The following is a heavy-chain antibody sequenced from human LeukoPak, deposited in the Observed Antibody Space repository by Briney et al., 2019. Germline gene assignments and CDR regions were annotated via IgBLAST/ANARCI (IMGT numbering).Heavy chain of an antibody. CDR1: GFTVSSNY. V-gene: IGHV3-21*04. Sequence: GGSLRLSCAASGFTVSSNYMNWVRQAPGKGLEWVSVISGSGGNTYYADSVKGRFTVSRDNAKNSLYLQMNSLRAEDTAVYYCARVGRNYDSSGYYYDAFDIWGQGTMVTVSS. D-gene: IGHD3-22*01. J-gene: IGHJ3*02. CDR2: ISGSGGNT. CDR3: ARVGRNYDSSGYYYDAFDI.